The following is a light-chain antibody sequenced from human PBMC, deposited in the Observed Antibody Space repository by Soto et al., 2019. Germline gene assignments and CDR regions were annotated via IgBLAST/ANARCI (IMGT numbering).Light chain of an antibody. V-gene: IGKV1-39*01. CDR1: RSISTW. CDR2: DAS. J-gene: IGKJ2*01. Sequence: DIQMTQSPSTLSASVGDRVTIACRASRSISTWLAWYQQKPGKAPKLLIYDASSLQSGVPSRFSGSGSGTDFTLTISSLQPEDFATYYCQQSYSTPYTFGQGTKLEIK. CDR3: QQSYSTPYT.